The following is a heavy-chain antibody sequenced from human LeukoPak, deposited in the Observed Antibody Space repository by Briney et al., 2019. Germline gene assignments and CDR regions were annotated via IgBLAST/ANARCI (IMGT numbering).Heavy chain of an antibody. J-gene: IGHJ4*02. D-gene: IGHD3-3*01. Sequence: PGGSLRLSCAASGFTFSRHWMNWVRQAPGKGLEWVSVIYSGGSTYYADSVKGRFTISRDNSKNTLYLQMNSLRAEDTAVYYCASGYYPHYFDYWGQGTLVTVSS. CDR1: GFTFSRHW. V-gene: IGHV3-53*01. CDR3: ASGYYPHYFDY. CDR2: IYSGGST.